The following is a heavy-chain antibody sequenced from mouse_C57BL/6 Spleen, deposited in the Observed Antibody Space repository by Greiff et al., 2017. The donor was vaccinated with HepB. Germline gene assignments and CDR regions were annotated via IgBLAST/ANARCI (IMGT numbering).Heavy chain of an antibody. CDR1: GFTFSSYA. J-gene: IGHJ1*03. CDR2: ISDGGSYT. CDR3: ARGLWSQYFDV. V-gene: IGHV5-4*03. Sequence: DVMLVESGGGLVKPGGSLKLSCAASGFTFSSYAMSWVRQTPEKRLEWVATISDGGSYTYYPDNVKGRFTISRDNAKNNLYLQMSHLKSEDTAMYYCARGLWSQYFDVWGTGTTVTVSS. D-gene: IGHD1-1*02.